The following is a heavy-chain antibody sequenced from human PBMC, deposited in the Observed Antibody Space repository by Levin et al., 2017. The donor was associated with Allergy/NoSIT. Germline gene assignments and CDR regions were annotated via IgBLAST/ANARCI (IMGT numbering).Heavy chain of an antibody. Sequence: ASVKVSCKASGYTFTSYYMHWVRQAPGQGLEWMGIINPSGGSTSYAQKFQGRVTMTRDTSTSTVYMELSSLRSEDTAVYYCARGEEYYDFWSGYYRRYGMDVWGQGTTVTVSS. D-gene: IGHD3-3*01. CDR2: INPSGGST. J-gene: IGHJ6*02. CDR1: GYTFTSYY. CDR3: ARGEEYYDFWSGYYRRYGMDV. V-gene: IGHV1-46*01.